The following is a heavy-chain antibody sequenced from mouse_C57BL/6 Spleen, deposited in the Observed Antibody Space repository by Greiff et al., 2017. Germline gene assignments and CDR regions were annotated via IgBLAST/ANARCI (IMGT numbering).Heavy chain of an antibody. V-gene: IGHV5-17*01. J-gene: IGHJ4*01. CDR2: ISSGSSTI. CDR3: ARNWAYAMDY. CDR1: GFTFSDYG. D-gene: IGHD4-1*01. Sequence: EVMLVESGGGLVKPGGSLKLSCAASGFTFSDYGMHWVRQAPEKGLEWVAYISSGSSTIYYADTVKGRFTISRDNAKNTLFLQMTSLRSEDTAMYYCARNWAYAMDYWGQGTSVTVSS.